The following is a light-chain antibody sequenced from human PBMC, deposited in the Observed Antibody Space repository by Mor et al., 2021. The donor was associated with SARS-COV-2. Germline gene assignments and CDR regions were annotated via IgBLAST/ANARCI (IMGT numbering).Light chain of an antibody. V-gene: IGKV3-15*01. CDR3: QQYNKWPRT. Sequence: GERATLSCRASQSISSNLAWYQHKPGQAPRLLIYGASTGATGIPARFSGSGSGTEFTLTISSLQSEDFAVYYCQQYNKWPRTF. J-gene: IGKJ1*01. CDR2: GAS. CDR1: QSISSN.